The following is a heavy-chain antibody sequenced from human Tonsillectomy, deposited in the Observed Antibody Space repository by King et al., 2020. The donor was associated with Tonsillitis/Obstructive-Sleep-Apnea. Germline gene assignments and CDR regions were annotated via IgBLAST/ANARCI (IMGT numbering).Heavy chain of an antibody. Sequence: VQLQESGPGLVKPSETLSLTCTVSGGHITNYYWSWIRQPPGKGLEWIGYIYFSGTTKYNPSLKSRVTISVDTSKNQFSLKLSSVTAADTAGYYCARGVQWGLGYYYDLDVWGQGTTVTVSS. CDR2: IYFSGTT. V-gene: IGHV4-59*01. J-gene: IGHJ6*02. CDR1: GGHITNYY. CDR3: ARGVQWGLGYYYDLDV. D-gene: IGHD1-26*01.